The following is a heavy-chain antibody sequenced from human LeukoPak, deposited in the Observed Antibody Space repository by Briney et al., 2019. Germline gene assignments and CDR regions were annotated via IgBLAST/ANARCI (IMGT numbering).Heavy chain of an antibody. J-gene: IGHJ4*02. CDR2: IYYSGST. CDR1: GGSISSSSYY. CDR3: ARIIEYYFDY. Sequence: SETLSLTCTVSGGSISSSSYYWGWIRQPPGKGLEWIGSIYYSGSTYYNPSLKSRVTISVDTSKNQFSLKLSSVTAADTAVYYCARIIEYYFDYWGQGTLSPSPQ. V-gene: IGHV4-39*01.